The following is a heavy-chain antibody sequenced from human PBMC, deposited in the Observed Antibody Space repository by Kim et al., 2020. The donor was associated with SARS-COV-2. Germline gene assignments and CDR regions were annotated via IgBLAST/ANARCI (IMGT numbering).Heavy chain of an antibody. V-gene: IGHV4-59*08. J-gene: IGHJ4*02. CDR3: ARLLSFTRLPDY. Sequence: NYHPSLTSRVTLSVDTSKNQFSLKLSSVTAADTAVYYCARLLSFTRLPDYWGQGTLVTVSS.